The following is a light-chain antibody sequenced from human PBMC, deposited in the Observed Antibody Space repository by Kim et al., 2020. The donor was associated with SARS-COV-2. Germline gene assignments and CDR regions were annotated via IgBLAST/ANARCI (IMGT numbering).Light chain of an antibody. J-gene: IGLJ2*01. V-gene: IGLV3-1*01. Sequence: SYELTQPPSVSVSPGQTASITCSGDKLGDKYACWYQQKPGQSPVLVIYQDNKRPSGIPERFSGSNSGNTATLTISGTQAMDEADYYCPAWDRSTASVVFG. CDR1: KLGDKY. CDR2: QDN. CDR3: PAWDRSTASVV.